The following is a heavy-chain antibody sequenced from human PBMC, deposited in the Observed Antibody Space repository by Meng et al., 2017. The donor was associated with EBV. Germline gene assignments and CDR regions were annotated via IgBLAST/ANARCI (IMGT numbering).Heavy chain of an antibody. V-gene: IGHV2-5*02. CDR1: GFSLSTRGVG. D-gene: IGHD6-6*01. J-gene: IGHJ4*02. Sequence: QITLKESGPTLVKPPQTLTLTCTFSGFSLSTRGVGVGWSRQPPGKALEWLALIYWDDDKRYSPSLKSRLTITKDTSKNQVVLTMTNMDPVDAATYYCAHIIAARPFDYWGQGTLVTVSS. CDR3: AHIIAARPFDY. CDR2: IYWDDDK.